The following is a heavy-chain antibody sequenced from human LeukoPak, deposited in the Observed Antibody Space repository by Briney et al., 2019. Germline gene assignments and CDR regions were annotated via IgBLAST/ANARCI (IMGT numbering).Heavy chain of an antibody. CDR2: INQSGST. CDR3: WRGRSVVYLGSSSFDP. V-gene: IGHV4-34*04. D-gene: IGHD6-6*01. J-gene: IGHJ5*02. Sequence: SETLSLTCAVYVGSLCLWFGRWIRQPPGKGLEWIGEINQSGSTNNNPSLKSRPIMSIDTSKNHLSLSPGSVTAADTAVRKTWRGRSVVYLGSSSFDPWGQGVLVTVSS. CDR1: VGSLCLWF.